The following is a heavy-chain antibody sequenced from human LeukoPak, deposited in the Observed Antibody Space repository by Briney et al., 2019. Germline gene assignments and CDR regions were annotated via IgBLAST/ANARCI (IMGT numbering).Heavy chain of an antibody. D-gene: IGHD3-10*01. CDR3: ARKSASGNYPLDY. V-gene: IGHV3-23*01. Sequence: GGSLRLSCAASGFNFGSYSMTWVRQAPGKGLEWVSVISADSATTFYADSVKGRFTISRDNAKNTVFLQMSSLRTEDTALYYCARKSASGNYPLDYWGQGTLVTVSS. J-gene: IGHJ4*02. CDR2: ISADSATT. CDR1: GFNFGSYS.